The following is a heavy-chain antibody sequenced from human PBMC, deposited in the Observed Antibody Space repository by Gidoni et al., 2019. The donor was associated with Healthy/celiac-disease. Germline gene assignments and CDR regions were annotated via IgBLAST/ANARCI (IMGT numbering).Heavy chain of an antibody. CDR2: IRSKAYGGTT. CDR1: GFTFGDYA. J-gene: IGHJ4*02. D-gene: IGHD3-22*01. CDR3: TRESRISGYFAYYFDY. V-gene: IGHV3-49*05. Sequence: EVQLVESGGGLVKPGRSLRLSCTASGFTFGDYAMSWFRQAPGKGLEWVGFIRSKAYGGTTEYAASVKGRFTISRDDSKSIAYLQMNSLKTEDTAVYYCTRESRISGYFAYYFDYWGQGTLVTVSS.